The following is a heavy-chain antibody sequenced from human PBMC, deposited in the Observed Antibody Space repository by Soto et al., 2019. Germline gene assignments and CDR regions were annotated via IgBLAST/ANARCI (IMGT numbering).Heavy chain of an antibody. J-gene: IGHJ4*02. V-gene: IGHV3-53*01. CDR2: SYSGGNS. Sequence: EVQLVESGGGLMQPGGSLRLSCAASGFTVSSNFMTWVRQAPGKGLEWVSSSYSGGNSYYADSVKGRFTISRDDFKNTLYLQMNSLRAEDTAVYFCARGYGAWSYFSDYWGQGTLVTVSS. CDR1: GFTVSSNF. CDR3: ARGYGAWSYFSDY. D-gene: IGHD3-10*01.